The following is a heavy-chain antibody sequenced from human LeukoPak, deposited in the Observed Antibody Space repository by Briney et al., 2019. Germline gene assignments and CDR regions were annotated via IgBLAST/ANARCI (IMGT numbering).Heavy chain of an antibody. J-gene: IGHJ6*02. D-gene: IGHD6-19*01. CDR1: GFTFSSYE. V-gene: IGHV3-48*03. CDR2: IGSSGGSR. Sequence: PGGSLRLSCAASGFTFSSYEMDWVRRAPGKGLEWVSYIGSSGGSRYYADSVKGRFTSSRDNAKNSLYLQMNSLRAEDTAVYYCARTIAVAGSYGMDVWGQGTTVTVSS. CDR3: ARTIAVAGSYGMDV.